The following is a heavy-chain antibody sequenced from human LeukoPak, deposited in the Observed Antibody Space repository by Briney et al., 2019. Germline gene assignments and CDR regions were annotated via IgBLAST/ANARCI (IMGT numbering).Heavy chain of an antibody. D-gene: IGHD3-16*01. CDR2: ISGSAGSK. Sequence: GGSLRLSCAASGFTFSSYDMTWVRQAPGKGLEWVSGISGSAGSKDYADSVKGRFTVSRDNSKNTLYLQMNSLRAEDTAVYYCAKDILIRLGELTFDYWGQGTLVTVSS. J-gene: IGHJ4*02. CDR3: AKDILIRLGELTFDY. V-gene: IGHV3-23*01. CDR1: GFTFSSYD.